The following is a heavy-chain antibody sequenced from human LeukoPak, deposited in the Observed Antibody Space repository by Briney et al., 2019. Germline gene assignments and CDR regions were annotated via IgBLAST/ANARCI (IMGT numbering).Heavy chain of an antibody. CDR3: ASYWDYGDYVSGFAFDI. D-gene: IGHD4-17*01. CDR1: GGSISSYY. CDR2: IYYSGST. V-gene: IGHV4-59*01. Sequence: RSETLSLTCTVSGGSISSYYWSWIRQPPGKGLEGIGYIYYSGSTNYNPSLKRRVTISVDKSKNQFSLKLRSVTAADTAVYYCASYWDYGDYVSGFAFDIWGQGTMVTVSS. J-gene: IGHJ3*02.